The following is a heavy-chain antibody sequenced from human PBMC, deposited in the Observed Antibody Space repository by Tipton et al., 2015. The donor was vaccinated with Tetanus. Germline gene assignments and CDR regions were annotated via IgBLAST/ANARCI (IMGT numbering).Heavy chain of an antibody. V-gene: IGHV3-30*03. D-gene: IGHD2-8*02. J-gene: IGHJ6*02. CDR3: ARGVIRCTGGACYDYFFYGMDL. Sequence: QVQLVQSGGGLVKPGGSLRVSCVVSEFTFSTYSMNWVRQAPGKGLEWVALISYDGGTTFYADSVKGRFTISRDNSKSTLSLHMTRLTSEDTAAYYCARGVIRCTGGACYDYFFYGMDLWGQGTTVIVSS. CDR1: EFTFSTYS. CDR2: ISYDGGTT.